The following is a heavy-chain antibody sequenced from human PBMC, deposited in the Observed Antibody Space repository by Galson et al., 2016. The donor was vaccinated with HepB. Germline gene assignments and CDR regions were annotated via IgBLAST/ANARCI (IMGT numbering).Heavy chain of an antibody. J-gene: IGHJ5*01. V-gene: IGHV4-34*01. CDR3: ARERYTFVLSGYEYQRPNNWFDP. Sequence: LRLSCAASGFTFTDYWMSWVRQAPGKGLEWIGEIDHSGSTNYSPSLKSRVSISIDTSKNQFSLMLTSVTAADTAVYYCARERYTFVLSGYEYQRPNNWFDPWGQGTLVTVSS. CDR2: IDHSGST. CDR1: GFTFTDYW. D-gene: IGHD5-12*01.